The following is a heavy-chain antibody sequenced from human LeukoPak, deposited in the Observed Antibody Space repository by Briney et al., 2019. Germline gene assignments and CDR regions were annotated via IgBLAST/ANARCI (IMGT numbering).Heavy chain of an antibody. CDR3: AKDRDSSSWYLGSCFGDY. CDR1: GFTLSSYA. Sequence: PGGSLRLSCAASGFTLSSYALSWVRQAPGKGLEWVSGISGSGGSTHYADSVKGRFTISRDKSKNTLYLEMNSLRAEDTAVYYCAKDRDSSSWYLGSCFGDYWGQGTLVTVSS. V-gene: IGHV3-23*01. CDR2: ISGSGGST. J-gene: IGHJ4*02. D-gene: IGHD6-13*01.